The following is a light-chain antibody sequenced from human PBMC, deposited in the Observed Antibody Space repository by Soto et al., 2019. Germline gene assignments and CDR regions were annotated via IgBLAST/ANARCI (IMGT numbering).Light chain of an antibody. Sequence: EIVMTQSPATLSVSPGERATLSCRASQSVSSNLAWYQQKPGQAPRLLIYGASTRATGIPARFSGSGPGADFTLTISRLEPEDFAVYYCQQYGSSPPTFGQGSKVDIK. CDR1: QSVSSN. J-gene: IGKJ1*01. V-gene: IGKV3-20*01. CDR2: GAS. CDR3: QQYGSSPPT.